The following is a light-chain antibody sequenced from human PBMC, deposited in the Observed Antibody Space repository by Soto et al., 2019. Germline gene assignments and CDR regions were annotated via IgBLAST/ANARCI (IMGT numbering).Light chain of an antibody. CDR3: SSNTSSLV. V-gene: IGLV2-14*01. Sequence: QSALTQPASVSGSPGQSITISCTGTSSDVGGYNYVSWYQQHPGKAPKLMIYDVSNRPSGVSNRFSGSKSGNTASLTLSGLQAEDEADYYGSSNTSSLVFGGGTKVTVL. J-gene: IGLJ2*01. CDR1: SSDVGGYNY. CDR2: DVS.